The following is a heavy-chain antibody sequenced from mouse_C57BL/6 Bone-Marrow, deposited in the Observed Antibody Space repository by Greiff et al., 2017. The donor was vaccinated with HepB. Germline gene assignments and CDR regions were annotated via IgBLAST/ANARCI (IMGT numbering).Heavy chain of an antibody. CDR1: GYSITSGYY. Sequence: ESGPGLVKPSQSLSLTCSVTGYSITSGYYWNWIRQFPGNKLEWMGYISYDGSNNYNPSLKNRISITRDTSKNQFFLKLNSVTTEDTATYYCARGIDAMDYWGQGTSVTVSS. CDR2: ISYDGSN. J-gene: IGHJ4*01. V-gene: IGHV3-6*01. CDR3: ARGIDAMDY.